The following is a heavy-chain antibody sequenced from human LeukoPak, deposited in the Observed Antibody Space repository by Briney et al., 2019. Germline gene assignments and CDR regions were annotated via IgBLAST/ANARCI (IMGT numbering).Heavy chain of an antibody. Sequence: GASVTLSFTCSGYTFTSFGFSWVRQAPGQGREWMGWISAYNGNTNYAQKFQDRVSMTADASTSTAYMELRSLSSDDTAIYYCARGDKYFYYYMDVWGKGTTVTVSS. V-gene: IGHV1-18*01. CDR2: ISAYNGNT. CDR3: ARGDKYFYYYMDV. J-gene: IGHJ6*03. D-gene: IGHD2-15*01. CDR1: GYTFTSFG.